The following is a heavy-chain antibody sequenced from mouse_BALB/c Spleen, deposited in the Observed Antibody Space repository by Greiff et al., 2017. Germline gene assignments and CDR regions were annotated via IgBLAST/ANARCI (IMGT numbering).Heavy chain of an antibody. J-gene: IGHJ4*01. CDR2: IYPGGGYT. CDR1: GYTFTNYW. D-gene: IGHD1-1*01. V-gene: IGHV1-63*02. CDR3: ARGTVVDAMDY. Sequence: VQLQRSGAELVRPGTSVKISCKASGYTFTNYWLGWVKQRPGHGLEWIGDIYPGGGYTNYNEKFKGKATLTADTSSSTAYMQLSSLTSEDSAVYFCARGTVVDAMDYWGQGTSVTVSS.